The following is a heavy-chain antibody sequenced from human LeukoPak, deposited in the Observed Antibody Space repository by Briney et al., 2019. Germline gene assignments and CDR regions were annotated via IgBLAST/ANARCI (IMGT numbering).Heavy chain of an antibody. CDR1: GGSFSGYY. D-gene: IGHD1-1*01. CDR3: ARGAGGYRFDP. CDR2: INPSGST. Sequence: SETLSLTCAVYGGSFSGYYWSWIRQPPGKGLEWIGEINPSGSTNYNPSLERRVTISVDTSKNQFSLKVSSVTDADTAVYYCARGAGGYRFDPWGQGTLVTVSS. J-gene: IGHJ5*02. V-gene: IGHV4-34*01.